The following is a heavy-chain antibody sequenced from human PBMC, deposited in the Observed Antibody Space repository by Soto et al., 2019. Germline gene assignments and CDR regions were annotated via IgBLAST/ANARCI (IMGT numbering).Heavy chain of an antibody. J-gene: IGHJ4*02. D-gene: IGHD1-7*01. Sequence: GGSLILSCAASGFTFSDYYMSWILQAPGKGLEWVSFISSSSDSTKYADSVKGRFTISRDNAKNSLYLQLNSLRAEDTAVYYCARGGVKGTTSMCQVYNWGQGTLFSVSS. V-gene: IGHV3-11*06. CDR3: ARGGVKGTTSMCQVYN. CDR2: ISSSSDST. CDR1: GFTFSDYY.